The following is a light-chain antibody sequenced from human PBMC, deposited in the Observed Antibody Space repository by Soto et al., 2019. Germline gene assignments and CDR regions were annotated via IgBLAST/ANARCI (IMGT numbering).Light chain of an antibody. CDR3: QQANSFPLT. CDR2: AAS. CDR1: QAISSW. J-gene: IGKJ4*01. Sequence: DIPMAHSPSSVSSSVGDRVTITCRSRQAISSWLAWYQQKPVKAPKLLISAASSWQSGVPSRFSGSASGTDFTLTISSLQPEDFATYCCQQANSFPLTFRGGTKVEIK. V-gene: IGKV1-12*01.